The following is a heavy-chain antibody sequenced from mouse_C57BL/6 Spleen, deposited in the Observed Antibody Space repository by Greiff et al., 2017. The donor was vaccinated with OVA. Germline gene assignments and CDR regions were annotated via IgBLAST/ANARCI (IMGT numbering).Heavy chain of an antibody. CDR1: GYTFTSYW. CDR3: GRNYYGSSYFDY. CDR2: IDPNSDGT. Sequence: QVQLQQPGAELVKPGASVKLSCKASGYTFTSYWMHWVKQRPGRGLEWIGRIDPNSDGTKYNEKFKSKATLTVDKPSSTAYMQLSSLTSEDYAVVYCGRNYYGSSYFDYWGQGTTLTVSS. J-gene: IGHJ2*01. D-gene: IGHD1-1*01. V-gene: IGHV1-72*01.